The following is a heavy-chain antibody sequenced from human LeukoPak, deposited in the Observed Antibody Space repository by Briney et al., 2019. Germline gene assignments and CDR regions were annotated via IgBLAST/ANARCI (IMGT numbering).Heavy chain of an antibody. CDR1: GGSISSYY. Sequence: PSETLSLTCTVSGGSISSYYWSWIRQPPGKGLEWIGYIYYSGSTNYNPSLKSRVTISVDTSKNQFSLKLSSVTAADTAVYYCARGYSSSWYWGNNWFDPRGQGTLVTVPS. J-gene: IGHJ5*02. CDR3: ARGYSSSWYWGNNWFDP. CDR2: IYYSGST. D-gene: IGHD6-13*01. V-gene: IGHV4-59*01.